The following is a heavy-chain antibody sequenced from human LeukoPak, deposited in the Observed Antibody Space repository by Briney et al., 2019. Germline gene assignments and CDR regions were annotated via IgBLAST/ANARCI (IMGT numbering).Heavy chain of an antibody. V-gene: IGHV1-69*13. CDR2: IIPIFGTA. CDR3: ATHSSSWYLGYYYYYMDV. J-gene: IGHJ6*03. D-gene: IGHD6-13*01. Sequence: SVKVSCKASGGTFSSYAISWVRQAPGQGLEWMGGIIPIFGTANYAQKFQGRVTITADESTSTAYMELSSLRSEDTAVYYCATHSSSWYLGYYYYYMDVWGKGTTVTVSS. CDR1: GGTFSSYA.